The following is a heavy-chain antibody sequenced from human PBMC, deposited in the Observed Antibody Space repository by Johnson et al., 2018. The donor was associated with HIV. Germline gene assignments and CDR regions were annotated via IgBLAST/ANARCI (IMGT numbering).Heavy chain of an antibody. CDR3: ATVVYYDSSALRMYAFDI. CDR2: IKQDGSEK. J-gene: IGHJ3*02. CDR1: GFTFSNYW. Sequence: VQLVESGGGLVQPGRSLRLSCAASGFTFSNYWMSWVRQAPGKGLEWVANIKQDGSEKYYVDSVKGRFTISRDNAKNSLYLQMNSLRAEDTALYYCATVVYYDSSALRMYAFDIWGQGTMITVSS. V-gene: IGHV3-7*03. D-gene: IGHD3-22*01.